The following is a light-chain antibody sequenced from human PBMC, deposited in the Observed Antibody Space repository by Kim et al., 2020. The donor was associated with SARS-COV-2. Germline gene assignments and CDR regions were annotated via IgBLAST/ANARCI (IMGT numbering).Light chain of an antibody. CDR3: QQYDNSPSIT. J-gene: IGKJ5*01. CDR1: QSVSSSY. CDR2: GAS. Sequence: PGERATLSCRASQSVSSSYLAWYQQKPGQAPRLLIYGASTRATGIRDRFSGSGSGTDFTLTISRLEPEDFAVYYCQQYDNSPSITFGQGTRLEIK. V-gene: IGKV3-20*01.